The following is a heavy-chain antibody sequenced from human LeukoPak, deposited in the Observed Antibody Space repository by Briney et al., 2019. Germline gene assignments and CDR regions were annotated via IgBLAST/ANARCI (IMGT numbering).Heavy chain of an antibody. Sequence: GGSLRLSCAASGYTFSIYAMRWVRQAPGKGLEWVSTIGDTTYYADSVKGRFTISRDSAKNTVYLQMNSLRAEDTAVHYCEQTCHYCSGYNYMSFHCWGQGALVTVSS. D-gene: IGHD3-10*01. V-gene: IGHV3-23*01. CDR3: EQTCHYCSGYNYMSFHC. CDR1: GYTFSIYA. J-gene: IGHJ4*02. CDR2: IGDTT.